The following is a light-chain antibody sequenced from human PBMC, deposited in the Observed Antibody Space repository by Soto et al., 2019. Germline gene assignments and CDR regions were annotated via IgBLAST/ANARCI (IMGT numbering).Light chain of an antibody. CDR3: QQYHNLGT. J-gene: IGKJ1*01. CDR2: GAS. Sequence: LTQSPGTLSLSQGERATLSCRASQSVSSNLAWYQQKPGQAPRLLIYGASTRATGIPARFSGSGSGTEFTLGITCLQSEDFALYYCQQYHNLGTFGQGTRVDI. CDR1: QSVSSN. V-gene: IGKV3-15*01.